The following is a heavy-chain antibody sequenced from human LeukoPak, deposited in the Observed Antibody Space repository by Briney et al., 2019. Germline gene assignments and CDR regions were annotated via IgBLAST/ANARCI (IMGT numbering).Heavy chain of an antibody. CDR1: GFTFSSSP. J-gene: IGHJ4*02. D-gene: IGHD3-10*01. CDR2: ISGRGGDT. V-gene: IGHV3-23*01. Sequence: GGSLRLSCAASGFTFSSSPMSWVRQAPRKGLEWVSAISGRGGDTYYADSVKGRFTISRDNSKNTLFLQMNSLRAEDTAVYYCAKLEVLAYGSGSYSGYWGQGTLVTVSS. CDR3: AKLEVLAYGSGSYSGY.